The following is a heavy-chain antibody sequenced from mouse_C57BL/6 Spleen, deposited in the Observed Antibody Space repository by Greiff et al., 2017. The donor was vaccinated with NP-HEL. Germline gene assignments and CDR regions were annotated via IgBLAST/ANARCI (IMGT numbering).Heavy chain of an antibody. V-gene: IGHV1-19*01. CDR1: GYTFTDYY. D-gene: IGHD4-1*01. CDR2: INPYNGGT. Sequence: EVQLQQSGPVLVKPGASVKMSCKASGYTFTDYYMNWVKQSHGKSLEWIGVINPYNGGTSYNQKFKGKATLTVDKSSSTAYMELNSLTSEDSAVYYCARSSWDGYFDYWGQGTTLTVSS. CDR3: ARSSWDGYFDY. J-gene: IGHJ2*01.